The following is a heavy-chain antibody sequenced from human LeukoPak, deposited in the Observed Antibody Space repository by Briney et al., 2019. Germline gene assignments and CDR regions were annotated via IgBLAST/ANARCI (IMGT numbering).Heavy chain of an antibody. CDR3: AKGGYCSGTSCRKGFDF. J-gene: IGHJ4*02. V-gene: IGHV3-23*01. CDR2: ISGSGGSI. Sequence: GGSLRLSCAASGFTFSSYAMSWVRQAPGKGLEWVSSISGSGGSISYADSVKGRFTISRDKSKNTMYLQMDSLRVDDTAIYYCAKGGYCSGTSCRKGFDFWGQGTLATVSS. D-gene: IGHD2-2*03. CDR1: GFTFSSYA.